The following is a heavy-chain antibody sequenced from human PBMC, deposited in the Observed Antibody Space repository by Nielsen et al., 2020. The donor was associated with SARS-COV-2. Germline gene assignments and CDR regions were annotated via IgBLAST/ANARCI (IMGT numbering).Heavy chain of an antibody. Sequence: ASVKVSCKTSGYTFTDYYMHWVRQAPGQGLEWMGRINPNSGGRNYAQKFQGRVTMTRDTSISTAYMELNSLRAEDTAVYYCAKVPVGVYFDYWGQGTLVTVSS. J-gene: IGHJ4*02. D-gene: IGHD2-8*01. CDR3: AKVPVGVYFDY. V-gene: IGHV1-2*06. CDR1: GYTFTDYY. CDR2: INPNSGGR.